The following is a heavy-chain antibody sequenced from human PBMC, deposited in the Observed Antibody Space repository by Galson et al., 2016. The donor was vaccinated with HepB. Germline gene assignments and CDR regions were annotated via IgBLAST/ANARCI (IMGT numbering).Heavy chain of an antibody. CDR1: GDSISSASYY. CDR2: ISYSGNT. J-gene: IGHJ3*02. Sequence: TLSLTCSVSGDSISSASYYWTWIRQHPGKGLEWIGDISYSGNTYYNPSLKSRVTISLDTSKNHFSLKLTSVTAADTAVYSCARADYGDDSGGASDIWGQGTMVTVSS. V-gene: IGHV4-31*03. D-gene: IGHD4-23*01. CDR3: ARADYGDDSGGASDI.